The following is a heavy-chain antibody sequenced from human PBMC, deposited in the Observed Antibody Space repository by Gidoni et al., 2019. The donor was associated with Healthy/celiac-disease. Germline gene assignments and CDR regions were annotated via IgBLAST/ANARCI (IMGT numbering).Heavy chain of an antibody. Sequence: QVQLQESGPGLVKPSQTLSLTCTVSGGSISSGSYYWSWIRQPAGKGLEWIGRIYTSGSTNYNPSLKSRVTISVDTSKNQFSLKLSSVTAADTAVYYCARDRNGGNSVMGDAFDIWGQGTMVTVSS. CDR2: IYTSGST. D-gene: IGHD2-21*02. CDR1: GGSISSGSYY. CDR3: ARDRNGGNSVMGDAFDI. V-gene: IGHV4-61*02. J-gene: IGHJ3*02.